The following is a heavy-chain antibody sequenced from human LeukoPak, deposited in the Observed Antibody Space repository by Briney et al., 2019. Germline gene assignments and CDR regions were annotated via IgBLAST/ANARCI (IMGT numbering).Heavy chain of an antibody. V-gene: IGHV3-7*01. CDR2: IKQDGSEK. CDR3: AREVWFGEPTPLFDY. Sequence: GGSLRLSCAASGFTFSSYWMSRVRQAPGKGLEWVANIKQDGSEKYYVDSVKGRFTISRDNAKNSLYLQMNSLRAEDTAVYYCAREVWFGEPTPLFDYWGQGTLVTVSS. D-gene: IGHD3-10*01. J-gene: IGHJ4*02. CDR1: GFTFSSYW.